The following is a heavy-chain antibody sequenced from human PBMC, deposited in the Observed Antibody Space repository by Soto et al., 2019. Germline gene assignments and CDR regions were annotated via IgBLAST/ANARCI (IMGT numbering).Heavy chain of an antibody. D-gene: IGHD2-21*01. CDR2: IRSKAYGGTT. CDR3: TRDRRNRGYSGYDYVYCGGDCYFGDAFDI. Sequence: GGSLRLSCTASGFTFGDYAMSCFRQAPGKGLEWVGFIRSKAYGGTTEYAASVKGRFTISRDDSKSIAYLQMNSLKTEDTAVYYCTRDRRNRGYSGYDYVYCGGDCYFGDAFDIWGQGTMVTVSS. CDR1: GFTFGDYA. J-gene: IGHJ3*02. V-gene: IGHV3-49*03.